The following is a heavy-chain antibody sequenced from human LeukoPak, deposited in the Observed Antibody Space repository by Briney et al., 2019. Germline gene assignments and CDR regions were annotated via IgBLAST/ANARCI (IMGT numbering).Heavy chain of an antibody. D-gene: IGHD6-6*01. CDR3: AKAIVLSGRTRVFDI. CDR2: ISTDSGVTT. V-gene: IGHV3-23*01. Sequence: SGGSLRLSCAASGFTFSSYAMTWVRQAPGKGLEWVSIISTDSGVTTYYADSVQGPSAISTDNSKNTLYLKMNSRRADDTAVYYCAKAIVLSGRTRVFDIWGQGALVSVSS. CDR1: GFTFSSYA. J-gene: IGHJ4*02.